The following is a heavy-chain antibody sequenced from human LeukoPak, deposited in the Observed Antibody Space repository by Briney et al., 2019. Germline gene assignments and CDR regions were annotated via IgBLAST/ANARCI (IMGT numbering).Heavy chain of an antibody. CDR3: AGVDLYSSSWRASNWFDP. CDR2: IYYSGST. J-gene: IGHJ5*02. Sequence: PSETLSLTCTVSGGSISSDDYYWSWIRQPPGKGLEWIGYIYYSGSTYYNPSLKSRVTISVDTSKNQFTLQLSSVTAADAAVYYCAGVDLYSSSWRASNWFDPWGQGTLVTVSS. V-gene: IGHV4-30-4*01. D-gene: IGHD6-13*01. CDR1: GGSISSDDYY.